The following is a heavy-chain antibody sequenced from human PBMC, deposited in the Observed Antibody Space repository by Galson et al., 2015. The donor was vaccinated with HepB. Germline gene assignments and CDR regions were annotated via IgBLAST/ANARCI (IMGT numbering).Heavy chain of an antibody. CDR2: IIPILGIA. V-gene: IGHV1-69*04. CDR1: GGTFSSYA. J-gene: IGHJ4*02. Sequence: SVKVSCKASGGTFSSYAISWVRQAPGQGLEWMGRIIPILGIANYAQKFQGRVTITADKSTSTAYMELSSLRSEDTAVYYCATGYCSSTSCPFDYWGQGTLVTVSS. D-gene: IGHD2-2*03. CDR3: ATGYCSSTSCPFDY.